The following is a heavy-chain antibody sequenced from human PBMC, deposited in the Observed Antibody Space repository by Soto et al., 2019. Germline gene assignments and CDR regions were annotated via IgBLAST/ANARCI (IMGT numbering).Heavy chain of an antibody. J-gene: IGHJ6*02. CDR1: GFTFSSYG. CDR2: ISYDGSNK. V-gene: IGHV3-30*18. CDR3: AKTYYDFWSGYYNPYGMDV. D-gene: IGHD3-3*01. Sequence: PVGSLRLSCAASGFTFSSYGMHWVRQAPGKGLEWVAVISYDGSNKYYADSVKGRFTISRDNSKNTLYLQMNSLRAEDTAVYYCAKTYYDFWSGYYNPYGMDVWGQGTTVTVSS.